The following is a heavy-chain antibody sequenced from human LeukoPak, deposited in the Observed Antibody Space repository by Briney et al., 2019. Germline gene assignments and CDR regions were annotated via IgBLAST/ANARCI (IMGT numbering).Heavy chain of an antibody. CDR3: ASHSGGSCYTSQAS. CDR1: GFTFNNDA. V-gene: IGHV3-23*01. CDR2: ISDNGGST. Sequence: GGSLRLSCAASGFTFNNDAMSWVRQAPGKGLEWVSAISDNGGSTYYADSVKGRFTVSRDNSKKMLYLQMNSLRAEDTAVYYCASHSGGSCYTSQASWGQGTQVTVSS. D-gene: IGHD2-15*01. J-gene: IGHJ5*02.